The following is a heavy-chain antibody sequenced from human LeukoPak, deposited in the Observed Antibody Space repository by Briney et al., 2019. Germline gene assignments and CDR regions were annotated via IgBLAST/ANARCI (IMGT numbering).Heavy chain of an antibody. CDR2: IYHSGST. Sequence: SETLSLTCTVSGGSISSSSYYWGWIRQPPGKGLEWIGSIYHSGSTHYNPSLKSRLTIFLDTSKNQFSLKVNSVTAADTAVYYCARNGTVTVSGTKFNYFDYWGQGTLVTVSS. J-gene: IGHJ4*02. D-gene: IGHD4-17*01. V-gene: IGHV4-39*01. CDR1: GGSISSSSYY. CDR3: ARNGTVTVSGTKFNYFDY.